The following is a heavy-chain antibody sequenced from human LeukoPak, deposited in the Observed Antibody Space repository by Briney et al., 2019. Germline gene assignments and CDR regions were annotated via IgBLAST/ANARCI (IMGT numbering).Heavy chain of an antibody. Sequence: GGSLRLSCAASGITISRYWMSWVRQAPGKGLEWVANINQDGSEKYYVDSVQGRFTISRDNAKNSLYLQMNSLRAEDTAVYFCARGFVYDSSGPYFDYWGQGTLVTVSS. D-gene: IGHD3-22*01. V-gene: IGHV3-7*04. CDR3: ARGFVYDSSGPYFDY. CDR1: GITISRYW. CDR2: INQDGSEK. J-gene: IGHJ4*02.